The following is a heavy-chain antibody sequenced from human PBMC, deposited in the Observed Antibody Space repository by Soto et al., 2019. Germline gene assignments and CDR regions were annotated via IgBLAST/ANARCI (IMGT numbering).Heavy chain of an antibody. D-gene: IGHD3-3*01. CDR1: GFTFSSYA. Sequence: QVQLVESGGGVVQPGRSLRLSCAASGFTFSSYAMHWVRQAPGKGLEWVAVISYDGSNNYYADSVKGRFTISRDNSKNTLYLQMNSLRVEDTAVYYCARDPGGTDFAELTYYFDSWGQGTLVTVSS. V-gene: IGHV3-30-3*01. CDR3: ARDPGGTDFAELTYYFDS. J-gene: IGHJ4*02. CDR2: ISYDGSNN.